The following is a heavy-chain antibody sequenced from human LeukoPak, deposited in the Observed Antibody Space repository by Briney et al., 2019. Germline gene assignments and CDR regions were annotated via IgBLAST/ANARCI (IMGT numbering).Heavy chain of an antibody. D-gene: IGHD5-24*01. Sequence: GASVKISCKASGYIFNKYDIHWIQQAPGKGLEWMGIINPSGGSTSYAQKFQGRVTMTRDTSTSTVYMELSSLRSEDTAVYYCARGPPIRLQSSFDYWGQGTLVTVSS. CDR3: ARGPPIRLQSSFDY. CDR2: INPSGGST. V-gene: IGHV1-46*02. J-gene: IGHJ4*02. CDR1: GYIFNKYD.